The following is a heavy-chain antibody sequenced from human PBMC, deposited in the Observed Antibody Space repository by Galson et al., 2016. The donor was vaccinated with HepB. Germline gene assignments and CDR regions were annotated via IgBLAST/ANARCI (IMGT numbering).Heavy chain of an antibody. D-gene: IGHD3-16*01. CDR3: AGGGGALTIVASGALSH. CDR2: MNPGKGTT. V-gene: IGHV1-3*01. Sequence: SVKVSCKASGYTFIHYDVYWVRQAPGQRLEWMGWMNPGKGTTRTAPRFQDRVTITSDTSASTVYMKLSSLRSEDTAVYYCAGGGGALTIVASGALSHWGQGTLVTVSS. CDR1: GYTFIHYD. J-gene: IGHJ4*02.